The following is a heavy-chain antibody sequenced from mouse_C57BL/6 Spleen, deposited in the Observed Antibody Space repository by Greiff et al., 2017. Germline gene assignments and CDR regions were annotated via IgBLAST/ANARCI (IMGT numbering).Heavy chain of an antibody. J-gene: IGHJ1*03. CDR1: GFTFSDYY. D-gene: IGHD2-3*01. CDR2: INYDGSST. V-gene: IGHV5-16*01. Sequence: EVQLVESEGGLVQPGSSMKLSCTASGFTFSDYYMAWVRQVPEKGLEWVANINYDGSSTYYLDSLKSRFIISRDNAKNILYLQMSRLKSEDTATYYCARVDGYWYYDVWGTGTTVTVSS. CDR3: ARVDGYWYYDV.